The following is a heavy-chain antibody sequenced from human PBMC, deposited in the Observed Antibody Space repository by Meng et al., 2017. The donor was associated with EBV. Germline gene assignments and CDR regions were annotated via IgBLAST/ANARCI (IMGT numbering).Heavy chain of an antibody. CDR2: MNPNSGNT. V-gene: IGHV1-8*01. Sequence: GQLVDSGGEVKKPGASGKVSCKASGYTFTSYDINWVRQATGQGLEWMGWMNPNSGNTGYAQKFQGRVTMTRNTSISTAYMELSSLRSEDTAVYYCARGVGTIFGVVIKNWFDPWGQGTLVTVSS. CDR1: GYTFTSYD. D-gene: IGHD3-3*01. CDR3: ARGVGTIFGVVIKNWFDP. J-gene: IGHJ5*02.